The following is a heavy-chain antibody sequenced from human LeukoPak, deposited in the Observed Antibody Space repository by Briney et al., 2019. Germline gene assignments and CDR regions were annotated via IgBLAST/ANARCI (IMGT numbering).Heavy chain of an antibody. CDR3: AKNSLHGDHFDS. J-gene: IGHJ4*02. D-gene: IGHD4-17*01. Sequence: PSETLSLTCAVSGGSISSSNWWSWVRQPPGKGLEWIGEISHSGTTNYNPSLKSRVTISLDESKNQFSLKLSSVTAADTAIYYCAKNSLHGDHFDSWGQGALVTVSS. V-gene: IGHV4-4*02. CDR2: ISHSGTT. CDR1: GGSISSSNW.